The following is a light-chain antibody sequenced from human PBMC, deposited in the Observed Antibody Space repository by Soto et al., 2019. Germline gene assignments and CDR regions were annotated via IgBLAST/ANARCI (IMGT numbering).Light chain of an antibody. CDR2: EVS. Sequence: QSALTQPASVSGSPGQSITISCTGTSSDVGGSNYVSWYQQHPGKAPKLMFYEVSNRPSGVSNRFSGSKSGNTASLTISGLQAEDEADYYCSSYTSSSTPYVFGTGTKLTVL. CDR1: SSDVGGSNY. J-gene: IGLJ1*01. V-gene: IGLV2-14*01. CDR3: SSYTSSSTPYV.